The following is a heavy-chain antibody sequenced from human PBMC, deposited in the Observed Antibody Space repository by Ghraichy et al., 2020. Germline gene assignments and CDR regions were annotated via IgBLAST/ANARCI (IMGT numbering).Heavy chain of an antibody. D-gene: IGHD6-13*01. CDR1: GFTFDEYA. J-gene: IGHJ4*02. CDR2: INWNGKST. V-gene: IGHV3-20*04. Sequence: GGSLRLSCAASGFTFDEYAMSWVRQAPGKGLEWVSGINWNGKSTVYADSVRGRFTVSRDNANNLLYLQMNSLGAEDTALYYCARGGRGSSSWHPRPCDYWGQGTQVTVSS. CDR3: ARGGRGSSSWHPRPCDY.